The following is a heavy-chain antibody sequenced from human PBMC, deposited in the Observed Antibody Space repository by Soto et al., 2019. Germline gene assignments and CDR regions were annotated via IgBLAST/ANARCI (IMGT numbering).Heavy chain of an antibody. V-gene: IGHV1-18*01. CDR1: GYTFTTYG. J-gene: IGHJ3*02. D-gene: IGHD3-3*01. CDR2: ISGHNGNT. CDR3: ARDRSNFGIFDS. Sequence: QVQLVQSGAEVKKPGASVRVSCKASGYTFTTYGISWVRQAPGQGLEWMGWISGHNGNTNDAQKFQGRVTMTTDTSTSTAYMELRSLRSDDTAVYYCARDRSNFGIFDSWGQGTMVTVSS.